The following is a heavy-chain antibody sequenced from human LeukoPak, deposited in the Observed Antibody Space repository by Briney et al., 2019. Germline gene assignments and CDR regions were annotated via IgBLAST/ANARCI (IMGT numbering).Heavy chain of an antibody. CDR2: ISGSGGST. D-gene: IGHD2-15*01. V-gene: IGHV3-23*01. Sequence: PGGSLRLFCAASGFTFSSYAMSWVRQAPGKGLEWVSAISGSGGSTYYADSVKGRFTISRDNAKKSLYLLMSSLRAEDTAIYYCARDSDVHCSGGSCTNFDYWGQGTLVTVSS. J-gene: IGHJ4*02. CDR1: GFTFSSYA. CDR3: ARDSDVHCSGGSCTNFDY.